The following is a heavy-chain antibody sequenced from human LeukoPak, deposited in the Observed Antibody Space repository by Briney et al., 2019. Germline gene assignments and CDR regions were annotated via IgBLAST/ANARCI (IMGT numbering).Heavy chain of an antibody. V-gene: IGHV3-73*01. CDR1: GFTFSGSA. J-gene: IGHJ5*02. CDR2: IRSKANSYAT. Sequence: AGGSLRLSCAASGFTFSGSAMHWVRQASGKGLDWVGRIRSKANSYATAYAASVKGRFTISRDDSKNTAYLQMNSLKTEDTAVYYCTRHEISSSWYNWFDPWGQGTLVTVSS. D-gene: IGHD6-13*01. CDR3: TRHEISSSWYNWFDP.